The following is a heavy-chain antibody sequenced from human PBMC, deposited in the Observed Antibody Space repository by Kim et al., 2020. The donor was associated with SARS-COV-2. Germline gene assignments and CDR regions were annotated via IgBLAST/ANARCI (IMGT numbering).Heavy chain of an antibody. Sequence: SVKVSCKASGGTFSSYAISWVRQAPGQGLEWMGGIIPIFGTANYAQKFQGRVTITADESTSTAYMELSSLRSEDTAVYYCVEYQLRPYGMDVWGQGTTVTVSS. CDR1: GGTFSSYA. CDR3: VEYQLRPYGMDV. CDR2: IIPIFGTA. V-gene: IGHV1-69*13. D-gene: IGHD2-2*01. J-gene: IGHJ6*02.